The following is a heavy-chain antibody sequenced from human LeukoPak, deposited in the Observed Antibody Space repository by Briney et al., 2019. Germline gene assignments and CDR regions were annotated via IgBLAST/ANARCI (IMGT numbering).Heavy chain of an antibody. J-gene: IGHJ4*02. CDR2: IKSNTDGGTT. Sequence: GGSLRLSCAASGFTFSNAWMSWVRQAPGKGLEWVGLIKSNTDGGTTDYASPVKGIFTISSDDSKNTLYLPMNRLKTEDTAVYSCATGPAYYYDGSGYPFDDWGQGTLVTVSS. D-gene: IGHD3-22*01. CDR3: ATGPAYYYDGSGYPFDD. CDR1: GFTFSNAW. V-gene: IGHV3-15*01.